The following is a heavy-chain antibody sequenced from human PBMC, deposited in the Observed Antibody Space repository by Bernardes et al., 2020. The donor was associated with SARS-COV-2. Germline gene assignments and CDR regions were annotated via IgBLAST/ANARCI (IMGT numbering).Heavy chain of an antibody. V-gene: IGHV1-2*02. D-gene: IGHD3-10*01. CDR1: GYTFTGYY. J-gene: IGHJ4*02. CDR2: INPNSGGT. CDR3: ASLPAPFMVRGGVDY. Sequence: ASVKVSCKASGYTFTGYYMHWVRQAPGQGLEWMGWINPNSGGTNYAQKFQGRVTMTRDTSISTAYMELSRLRSDDTAVYYCASLPAPFMVRGGVDYWGQGTLVTVSS.